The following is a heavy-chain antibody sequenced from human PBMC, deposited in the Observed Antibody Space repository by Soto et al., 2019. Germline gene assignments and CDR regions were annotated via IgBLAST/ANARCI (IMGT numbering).Heavy chain of an antibody. D-gene: IGHD6-13*01. CDR2: IYTSGST. V-gene: IGHV4-4*07. Sequence: SETLSLTCTVSGGSISSYYWSWIRQPAGKGLEWIGRIYTSGSTNYNPSLKSRVTMSVDTSKNQFSLKLSSVTAADTAVYYCTRAGVIAAAYNWFDPWGQGTLVTVSS. CDR3: TRAGVIAAAYNWFDP. J-gene: IGHJ5*02. CDR1: GGSISSYY.